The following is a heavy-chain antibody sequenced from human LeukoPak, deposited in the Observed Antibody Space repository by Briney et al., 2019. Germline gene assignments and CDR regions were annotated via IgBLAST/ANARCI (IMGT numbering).Heavy chain of an antibody. D-gene: IGHD5-18*01. CDR3: ARDRDVDTAMVTGSFDY. Sequence: PGRSLRLSCAASGFTFSSYAMPWVRQAPGKGLEWVAVISYDGSNKYYADSVKGRFTISRDNSKNTLYLQMNSLRAEDTAVYYCARDRDVDTAMVTGSFDYWGQGTLVTVSS. CDR1: GFTFSSYA. V-gene: IGHV3-30-3*01. CDR2: ISYDGSNK. J-gene: IGHJ4*02.